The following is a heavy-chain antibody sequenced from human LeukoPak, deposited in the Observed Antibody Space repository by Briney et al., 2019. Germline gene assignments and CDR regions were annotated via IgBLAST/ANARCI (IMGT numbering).Heavy chain of an antibody. V-gene: IGHV3-48*03. CDR1: GFTFSSYE. Sequence: GGSLRLSRAASGFTFSSYEMNWVRQAPGKGLEWVSYISSSGSTIYYADSVKGRFTISRDNAKNSLYLQMNSLRAEDTAVYYCARGLISGWLPLDYWGQGTLVTVSS. CDR3: ARGLISGWLPLDY. D-gene: IGHD5-24*01. J-gene: IGHJ4*02. CDR2: ISSSGSTI.